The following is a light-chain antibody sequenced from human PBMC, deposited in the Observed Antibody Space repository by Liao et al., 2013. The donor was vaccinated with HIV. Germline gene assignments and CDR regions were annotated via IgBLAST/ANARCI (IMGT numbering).Light chain of an antibody. CDR1: NIGRKT. Sequence: SYELTQPPSVSVAPGKTATITCGGNNIGRKTVHWYQQKPGQAPVLVIYFNTDRPSGIPERFSASNSGNTATLTISRVEAGDEADYYCQVWDTTSDHPYVFGTGTKVTVL. V-gene: IGLV3-21*04. J-gene: IGLJ1*01. CDR2: FNT. CDR3: QVWDTTSDHPYV.